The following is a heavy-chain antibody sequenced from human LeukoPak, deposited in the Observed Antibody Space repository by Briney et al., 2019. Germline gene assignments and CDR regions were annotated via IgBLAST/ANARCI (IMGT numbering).Heavy chain of an antibody. D-gene: IGHD3-22*01. J-gene: IGHJ4*02. V-gene: IGHV3-7*01. CDR1: GFTFSSYW. CDR3: AGPDYYDSSGYYFDY. Sequence: SGGSLRLSCAASGFTFSSYWMSWVRQAPGKGLEWVANIKQDGSEKYYVDSVKGRFTISRDNAKNSLYLQMNSLRAEDTAVYYCAGPDYYDSSGYYFDYWGQGTLVTVSS. CDR2: IKQDGSEK.